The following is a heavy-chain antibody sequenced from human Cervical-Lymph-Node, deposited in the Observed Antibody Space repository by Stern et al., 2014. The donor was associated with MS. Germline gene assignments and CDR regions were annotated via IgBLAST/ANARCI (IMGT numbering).Heavy chain of an antibody. J-gene: IGHJ6*02. CDR3: ARARVAYGMDV. Sequence: VQLVESGAEVKKPGASVKVSCKASGYTFTSSAMHWVRQAPGKRLEWMGWINGGNGSTKASQKFQGRVTITTDTSASTAYMELSSLRSEDTAVYYCARARVAYGMDVWGQGTTVTVSS. V-gene: IGHV1-3*01. CDR2: INGGNGST. CDR1: GYTFTSSA. D-gene: IGHD5-12*01.